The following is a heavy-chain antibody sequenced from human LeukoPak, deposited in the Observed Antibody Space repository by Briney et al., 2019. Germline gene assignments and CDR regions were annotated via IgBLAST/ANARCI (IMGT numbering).Heavy chain of an antibody. CDR1: GDSISSSNYY. CDR3: ARGGEIAARPRYYYYMDV. J-gene: IGHJ6*03. V-gene: IGHV4-39*07. CDR2: IYHSGST. Sequence: SETLSLTCTVSGDSISSSNYYWGWIRQPPGKGLEWIGNIYHSGSTYYNPSLKSRVTISVDTSKNQFSLKLSSVTAADTAVYYCARGGEIAARPRYYYYMDVWGKGTTVTVSS. D-gene: IGHD6-6*01.